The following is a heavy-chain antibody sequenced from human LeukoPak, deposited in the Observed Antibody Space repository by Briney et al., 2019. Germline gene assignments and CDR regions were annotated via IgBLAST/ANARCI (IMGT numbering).Heavy chain of an antibody. CDR3: AKGEKTRPFGGVIDY. CDR1: EFLFKYYA. D-gene: IGHD3-16*02. Sequence: GGSLRLSCAASEFLFKYYAMHWVRQAPGKGLEWVSAVSDGGGSTYYADSVKGRFTISRDNSKNTLYLQMNSLRAEDTAVYYCAKGEKTRPFGGVIDYWGQGTLVTVSS. V-gene: IGHV3-23*01. CDR2: VSDGGGST. J-gene: IGHJ4*02.